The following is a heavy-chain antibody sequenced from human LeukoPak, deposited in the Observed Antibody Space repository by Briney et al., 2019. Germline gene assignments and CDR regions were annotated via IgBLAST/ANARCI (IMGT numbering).Heavy chain of an antibody. CDR2: INLDGTDK. D-gene: IGHD2-15*01. J-gene: IGHJ4*02. CDR1: GFSFSNHW. CDR3: VRNGGSLDY. Sequence: GGSLRLSCAASGFSFSNHWMSWVHQARGKGLEWVASINLDGTDKYYVDAVKGRFTISRDNAKNSLFLEMNSLRATDTAVYYCVRNGGSLDYWGQGTLVTVSS. V-gene: IGHV3-7*01.